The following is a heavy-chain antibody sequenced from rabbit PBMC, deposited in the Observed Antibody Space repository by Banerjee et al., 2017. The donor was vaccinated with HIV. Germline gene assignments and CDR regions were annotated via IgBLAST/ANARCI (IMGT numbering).Heavy chain of an antibody. CDR2: IDAGSSGFT. Sequence: QEQLKETGGGLVQPGGSLTLSCTASGFDFSSYYMSWVRQAPGKGLEWIACIDAGSSGFTYFASWAKGRFTCSKTSSTTATLQMTRLTVADTATYFCARDSSSSFSSYGMDLWGPGTLVTVS. CDR1: GFDFSSYYM. V-gene: IGHV1S45*01. J-gene: IGHJ6*01. CDR3: ARDSSSSFSSYGMDL. D-gene: IGHD1-1*01.